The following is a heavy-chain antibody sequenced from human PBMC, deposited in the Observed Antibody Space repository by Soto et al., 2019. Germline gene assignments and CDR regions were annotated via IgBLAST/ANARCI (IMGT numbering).Heavy chain of an antibody. J-gene: IGHJ6*03. D-gene: IGHD3-3*01. Sequence: PGGSLRLSCAASGFTVINAWISWVRQAPGKGLEWVGRIKSKTDGGTTDYAAPVKGRFTISRDDSKNTLYLQMNSLKTEDTAVYYCTTDETRNYDFWSGYYMRYYYYYMDVWGKGTTVTVSS. CDR3: TTDETRNYDFWSGYYMRYYYYYMDV. CDR2: IKSKTDGGTT. V-gene: IGHV3-15*01. CDR1: GFTVINAW.